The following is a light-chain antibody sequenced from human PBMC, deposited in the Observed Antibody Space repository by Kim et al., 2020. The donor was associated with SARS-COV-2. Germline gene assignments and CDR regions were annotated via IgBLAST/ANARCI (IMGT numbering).Light chain of an antibody. CDR2: EVS. Sequence: GQSVTIACTGTSSDVGGYNYVSWYQQHPGKAPKLMIYEVSTRPSGVPDRFSGSKSGNTASLSVSGLQAEDEADYYCSSYAGSNPVVFGGGTKLTVL. V-gene: IGLV2-8*01. CDR3: SSYAGSNPVV. CDR1: SSDVGGYNY. J-gene: IGLJ2*01.